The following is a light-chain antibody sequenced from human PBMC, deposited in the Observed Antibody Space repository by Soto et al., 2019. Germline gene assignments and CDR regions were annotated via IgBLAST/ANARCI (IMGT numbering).Light chain of an antibody. Sequence: QSVLTQPPSASGTPGQRVTISCSGSSSNIGGNYVYWYQQVPGTAPKLLIYRNNQRPSGVPDRFSGSKSGTSASLAISGLRSEDEADYYCAAWDDSLSGPVFGGGTKLTVL. CDR1: SSNIGGNY. J-gene: IGLJ3*02. V-gene: IGLV1-47*01. CDR3: AAWDDSLSGPV. CDR2: RNN.